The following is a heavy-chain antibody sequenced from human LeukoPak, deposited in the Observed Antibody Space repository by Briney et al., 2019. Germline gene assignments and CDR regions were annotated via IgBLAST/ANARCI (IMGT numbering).Heavy chain of an antibody. CDR3: ASTKWMRFDY. J-gene: IGHJ4*02. Sequence: SETLSLTCTVSGGSISSYYWSWIRQPPGKGLEWIGYNYYSGSTNYNPSLKSRVTISVDTSKNQFSLKLSSVTAADTAVYYCASTKWMRFDYWGQGTLVTVSS. CDR1: GGSISSYY. V-gene: IGHV4-59*01. CDR2: NYYSGST. D-gene: IGHD5-12*01.